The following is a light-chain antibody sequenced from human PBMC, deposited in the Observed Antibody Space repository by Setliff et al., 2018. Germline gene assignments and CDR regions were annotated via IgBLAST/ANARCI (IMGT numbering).Light chain of an antibody. CDR1: SSDIGVYNY. J-gene: IGLJ1*01. Sequence: QSVLAQAASVSGSPGQSITISCTGTSSDIGVYNYVSWYQQHPGKAPKLMIYDVSRRPSGVSNRFSGSKSGNTASLTISGLQPEDEADYYCSSYITSGTPPHVFGAGTKVTVL. V-gene: IGLV2-14*03. CDR3: SSYITSGTPPHV. CDR2: DVS.